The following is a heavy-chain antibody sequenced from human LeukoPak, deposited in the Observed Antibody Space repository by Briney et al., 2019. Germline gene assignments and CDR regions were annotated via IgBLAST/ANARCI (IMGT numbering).Heavy chain of an antibody. CDR3: ARPSGDYDSSGYTFDY. Sequence: PSETLSLTCTVSGGSISSSSYYWGWIRQPPGKGLEWIGSIYYSGSTYYNPSLKSRVTISVDTSKNQFSLKLSSVTAADTAVYYCARPSGDYDSSGYTFDYWGQGTLVTVSS. D-gene: IGHD3-22*01. CDR2: IYYSGST. CDR1: GGSISSSSYY. V-gene: IGHV4-39*01. J-gene: IGHJ4*02.